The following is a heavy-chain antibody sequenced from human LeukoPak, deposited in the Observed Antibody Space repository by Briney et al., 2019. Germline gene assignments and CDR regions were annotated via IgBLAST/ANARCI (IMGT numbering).Heavy chain of an antibody. J-gene: IGHJ4*02. CDR2: IYYSGST. D-gene: IGHD3-10*01. CDR3: VTQIYYGSGSYSWAY. Sequence: SETLSLTCIVSGGSISSSNYYWGCIRQTPGKGLEWIGTIYYSGSTYYNTSLKGRLSMSVDTSNNQFSLRLNSVTAADTAVYYCVTQIYYGSGSYSWAYWGQGTLVTVSS. CDR1: GGSISSSNYY. V-gene: IGHV4-39*01.